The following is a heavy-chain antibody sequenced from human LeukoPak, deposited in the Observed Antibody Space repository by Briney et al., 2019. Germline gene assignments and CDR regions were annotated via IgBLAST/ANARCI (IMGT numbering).Heavy chain of an antibody. CDR2: IIPILGIA. D-gene: IGHD6-13*01. CDR3: ATKPQQQLGDYYYYGMDV. J-gene: IGHJ6*02. CDR1: GGTFSSYA. V-gene: IGHV1-69*04. Sequence: ASVKVSCKASGGTFSSYAISWVRQAPGQGLEWMGRIIPILGIANYAQKFQGRVTMTEDTSTDTAYMELSSLRSEDTAVYYCATKPQQQLGDYYYYGMDVWGQGTTVTVSS.